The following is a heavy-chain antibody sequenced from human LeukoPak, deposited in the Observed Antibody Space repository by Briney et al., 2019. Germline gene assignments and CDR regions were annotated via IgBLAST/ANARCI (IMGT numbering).Heavy chain of an antibody. V-gene: IGHV3-23*01. J-gene: IGHJ4*02. CDR3: AKEGSTSWNYYFDY. CDR2: ISGSGGST. Sequence: GGSLRLSCAASGFTFSSFAMSWVRQAPGKGLEWVSAISGSGGSTYYADSVKGRFSISRDNSKNTLYLQMNSLRVEDTAVYYCAKEGSTSWNYYFDYWGQGTLVTVSS. CDR1: GFTFSSFA. D-gene: IGHD2-2*01.